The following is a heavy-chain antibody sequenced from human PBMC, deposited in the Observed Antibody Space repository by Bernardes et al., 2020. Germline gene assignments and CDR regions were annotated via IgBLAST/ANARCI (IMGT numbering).Heavy chain of an antibody. V-gene: IGHV3-11*01. D-gene: IGHD2-15*01. CDR3: ARDREIVVALAAVVTAMDV. J-gene: IGHJ6*02. CDR2: ISSSGATK. Sequence: GGSLRLSCAASGFTFSDYYMTWIRQAPGKGMEWISYISSSGATKHYADSVKGRFTVSRDNANNLLFLQMTGLRGEDTAVYYCARDREIVVALAAVVTAMDVWGQGTTVTVSS. CDR1: GFTFSDYY.